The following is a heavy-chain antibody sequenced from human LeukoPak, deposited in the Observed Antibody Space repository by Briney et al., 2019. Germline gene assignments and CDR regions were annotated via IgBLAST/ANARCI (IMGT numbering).Heavy chain of an antibody. J-gene: IGHJ4*02. CDR2: ISDSGGRT. CDR3: AKRGVVIRVILVGFHKEAYYFDS. Sequence: GGSLRLSCAVSGVTLSNYGMSWGRQAPGKGQEWVGGISDSGGRTNYADSVKGRFTITRDNPKNTLHLQMNSLRAEDTAVYFCAKRGVVIRVILVGFHKEAYYFDSWGQGALVTVSS. V-gene: IGHV3-23*01. CDR1: GVTLSNYG. D-gene: IGHD3-22*01.